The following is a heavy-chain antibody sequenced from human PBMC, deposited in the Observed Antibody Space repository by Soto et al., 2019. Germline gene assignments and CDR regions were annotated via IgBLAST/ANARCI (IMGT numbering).Heavy chain of an antibody. J-gene: IGHJ3*02. CDR3: TLGSWSADTFDI. CDR1: GGTFSTYT. V-gene: IGHV1-69*02. CDR2: IIPMLNIT. D-gene: IGHD6-13*01. Sequence: QVQLVQSGAEVKKPGASVKVSCKASGGTFSTYTIIWVRQAPGQGLEWMGRIIPMLNITNTAQSVQDRVTIIADKSTSTAYLELSTLRSDDTAMYFCTLGSWSADTFDIWGRGTMVTVSS.